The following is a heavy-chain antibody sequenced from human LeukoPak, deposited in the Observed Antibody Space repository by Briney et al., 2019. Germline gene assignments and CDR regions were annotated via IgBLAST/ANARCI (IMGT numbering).Heavy chain of an antibody. CDR2: FDPEDGET. CDR1: GYTFTGYY. D-gene: IGHD5-24*01. CDR3: ATAGRWLQLHY. Sequence: ASVKVSCKASGYTFTGYYMHWVRQAPGKGLEWMGGFDPEDGETIYAQKFQGRVTMTEDTSTDTAYMELSSLRSEDTAVYYCATAGRWLQLHYWGQGTLVTVSS. V-gene: IGHV1-24*01. J-gene: IGHJ4*02.